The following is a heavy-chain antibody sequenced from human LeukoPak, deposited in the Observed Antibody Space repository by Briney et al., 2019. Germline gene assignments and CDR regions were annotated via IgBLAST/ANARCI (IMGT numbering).Heavy chain of an antibody. Sequence: ASVKVSCKASGGTFNNHVISWVRQAPGQGLEWMGGIIPIIGTANYAQKFQGRVTITADESTSTAYMELSSLGSEDTAVYYCASTHVAVPGRFDYWGQGTLVTVSS. CDR2: IIPIIGTA. D-gene: IGHD2-2*01. J-gene: IGHJ4*02. V-gene: IGHV1-69*13. CDR1: GGTFNNHV. CDR3: ASTHVAVPGRFDY.